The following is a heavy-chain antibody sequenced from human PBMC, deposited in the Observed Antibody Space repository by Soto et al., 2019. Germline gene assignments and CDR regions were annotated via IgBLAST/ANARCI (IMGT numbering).Heavy chain of an antibody. D-gene: IGHD4-4*01. CDR3: AAVVYSNYGEMDV. CDR2: IVVGSGNT. CDR1: GFTFTSSA. Sequence: QMQLVQSGPEVKKPGTSVKVSCKASGFTFTSSAVQWVRQARGQRLEWIGWIVVGSGNTNYAQKFQERVTITRDMSTSTDYMELSSLRSEDTAVYYCAAVVYSNYGEMDVWGQGTTVTVSS. V-gene: IGHV1-58*01. J-gene: IGHJ6*02.